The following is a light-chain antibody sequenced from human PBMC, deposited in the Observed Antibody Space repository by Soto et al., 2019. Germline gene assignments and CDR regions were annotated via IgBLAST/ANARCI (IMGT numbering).Light chain of an antibody. CDR1: SGNIASNY. CDR3: QSYDSSSVI. CDR2: GDN. Sequence: NFMLTQPHSVSESPGKTLTISCTGSSGNIASNYVQWYQQRPGSAPTTVIYGDNQRPSGVPDRFSGSIDTSSNSASLTISGLRTADEAAYYCQSYDSSSVIFGGGTKVTVL. J-gene: IGLJ2*01. V-gene: IGLV6-57*02.